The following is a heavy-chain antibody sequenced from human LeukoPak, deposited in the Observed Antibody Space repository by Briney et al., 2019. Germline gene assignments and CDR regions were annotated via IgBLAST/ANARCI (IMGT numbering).Heavy chain of an antibody. CDR2: ISYDGSNK. V-gene: IGHV3-30-3*01. CDR1: GSTFSSYA. Sequence: GGSLRLSCAASGSTFSSYAMHWVRQAPGKGLEWVAVISYDGSNKYYADSVKGRFTISRDNSKNTLYLQMNSLRAEDTAVYYCARGRDGYKSRYFDYWGQGTLVTVSS. CDR3: ARGRDGYKSRYFDY. J-gene: IGHJ4*02. D-gene: IGHD5-24*01.